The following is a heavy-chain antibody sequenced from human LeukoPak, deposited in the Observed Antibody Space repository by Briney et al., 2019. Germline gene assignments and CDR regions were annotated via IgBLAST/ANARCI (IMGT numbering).Heavy chain of an antibody. Sequence: SETLSLTCTVSGGSISSYYWSWIRQPPGKGLEWIGYIYYSGSTNYNPSLKSRVTISVDTSKSQFSLNLMSVTAADTAVYYCTRDTGTTGEVKFDPWGQGTLVTVSS. J-gene: IGHJ5*02. CDR3: TRDTGTTGEVKFDP. D-gene: IGHD4-17*01. CDR1: GGSISSYY. V-gene: IGHV4-59*12. CDR2: IYYSGST.